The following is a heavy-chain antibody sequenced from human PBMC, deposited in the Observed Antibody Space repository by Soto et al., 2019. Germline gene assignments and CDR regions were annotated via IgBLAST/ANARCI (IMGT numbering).Heavy chain of an antibody. CDR1: GYTFTGYY. CDR3: ARARIAAAVMDV. D-gene: IGHD6-13*01. Sequence: SCKASGYTFTGYYMHWVRQAPGQGLEWMGWINPNSGGTNYAQKFQGRVTMTRDTSISTAYMELSRLRSDDTAVYYCARARIAAAVMDVWGQGTTVTVSS. V-gene: IGHV1-2*02. CDR2: INPNSGGT. J-gene: IGHJ6*02.